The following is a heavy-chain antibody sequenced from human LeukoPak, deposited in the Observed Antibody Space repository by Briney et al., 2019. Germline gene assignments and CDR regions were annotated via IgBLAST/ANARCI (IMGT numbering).Heavy chain of an antibody. Sequence: ASVKVSCKSSGYTFNVHWVRQAPGQRLEWMGWIHAGNGKTKYSQKFQGRVTFICDTSATTAYMELSSLTSADTAIYYCAGNSPGGSIAEGDWFDPWGQGTLVTVSS. J-gene: IGHJ5*02. CDR1: GYTFNV. CDR2: IHAGNGKT. V-gene: IGHV1-3*01. D-gene: IGHD3-16*01. CDR3: AGNSPGGSIAEGDWFDP.